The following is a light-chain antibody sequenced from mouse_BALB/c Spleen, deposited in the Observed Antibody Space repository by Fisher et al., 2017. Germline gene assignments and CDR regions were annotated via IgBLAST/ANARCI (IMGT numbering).Light chain of an antibody. CDR3: QQWSSNPFT. Sequence: DIVMTQSPAIIAASPGEKVTITCSASSSVSYMNWYQQKPGSSPKIWIYGISNLASGVPARFSGSGSGTSFSFTINSMEAEDVATYYCQQWSSNPFTFGSGTKLEIK. CDR2: GIS. J-gene: IGKJ4*01. V-gene: IGKV4-90*01. CDR1: SSVSY.